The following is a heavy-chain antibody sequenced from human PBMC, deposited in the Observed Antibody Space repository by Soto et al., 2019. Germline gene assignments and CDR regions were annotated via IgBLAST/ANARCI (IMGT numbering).Heavy chain of an antibody. CDR1: GFTFNTYS. CDR2: IWYDGTQK. D-gene: IGHD4-17*01. V-gene: IGHV3-33*01. J-gene: IGHJ4*02. CDR3: ARAGGTTVTGLWHFDS. Sequence: QVQLEESGGGVVQPGRSLRLSCEASGFTFNTYSMHWVRQPPGKGLELLAAIWYDGTQKYYADSVKGRCIISRDNSKKTLYLEMNSLRAEDTAVYYCARAGGTTVTGLWHFDSWGQGTLVTVSS.